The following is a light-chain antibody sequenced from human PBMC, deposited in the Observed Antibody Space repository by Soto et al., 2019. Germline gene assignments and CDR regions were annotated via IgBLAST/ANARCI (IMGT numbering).Light chain of an antibody. CDR1: QTIINW. J-gene: IGKJ1*01. CDR3: QQYHTYWWT. Sequence: IQMTQSASSLSASVGHRVTITCRASQTIINWLAWYQQKQGKAPKLLIYKASTLEGEVPSRFSGSGYETEFNLTINSLQTDDSATYYCQQYHTYWWTFGQGTKVDIK. V-gene: IGKV1-5*03. CDR2: KAS.